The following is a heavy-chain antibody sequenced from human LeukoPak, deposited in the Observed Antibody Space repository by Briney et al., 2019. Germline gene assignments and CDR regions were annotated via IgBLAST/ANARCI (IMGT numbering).Heavy chain of an antibody. CDR1: GDSISSGDYY. V-gene: IGHV4-61*02. J-gene: IGHJ4*02. Sequence: SETLSLTCTVSGDSISSGDYYWSWIRQPAGKGLEWIGRISSSGSTNYNPSLKSRVTISVDTSKNQFSLKLSSVTAADTAVYYCAAADYYDSSGYLEDWGQGTLVTVSS. CDR2: ISSSGST. CDR3: AAADYYDSSGYLED. D-gene: IGHD3-22*01.